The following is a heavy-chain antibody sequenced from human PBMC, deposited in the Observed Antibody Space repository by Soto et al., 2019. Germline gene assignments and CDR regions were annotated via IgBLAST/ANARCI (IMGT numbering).Heavy chain of an antibody. V-gene: IGHV1-8*01. D-gene: IGHD1-1*01. J-gene: IGHJ4*02. CDR2: MNPNSGNT. Sequence: QVQLVQSGAEVKKPGASVKVSCKASGYTFTSYDINWVRQATGQGLEWMGWMNPNSGNTGYTQKSHGRVTMTRNTSISTAYMELSSLRSEDTAVYFCARNDSEAHYGLGYWGQGSLVTVSS. CDR1: GYTFTSYD. CDR3: ARNDSEAHYGLGY.